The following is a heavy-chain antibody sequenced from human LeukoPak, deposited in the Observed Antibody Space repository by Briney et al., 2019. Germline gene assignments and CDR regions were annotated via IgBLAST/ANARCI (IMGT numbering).Heavy chain of an antibody. CDR1: GGSISSGGHY. V-gene: IGHV4-31*03. CDR3: ARDEAIFGAGYYYGMDV. J-gene: IGHJ6*02. CDR2: INYSGST. Sequence: SETLSLTCTVSGGSISSGGHYWSWIRQRPGKGLEWIGYINYSGSTYYNPSLKSRVSISLDTSQNHFSLRLSSVTAADTAAYYCARDEAIFGAGYYYGMDVWGQGTTVTVSS. D-gene: IGHD3-3*01.